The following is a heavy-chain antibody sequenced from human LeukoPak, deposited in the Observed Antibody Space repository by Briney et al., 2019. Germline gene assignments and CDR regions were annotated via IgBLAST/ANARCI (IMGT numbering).Heavy chain of an antibody. CDR2: INPSGGST. J-gene: IGHJ4*02. V-gene: IGHV1-46*01. D-gene: IGHD6-25*01. CDR3: ARESSGGYNFDY. Sequence: ASVRVSCKASGYIFRDYYIHWVRHAPGQGLEWMGIINPSGGSTSYAQKFQGRVTMTRDMSTSTVYMELSSLRSEDTAVYYCARESSGGYNFDYWGQGTLVTVSS. CDR1: GYIFRDYY.